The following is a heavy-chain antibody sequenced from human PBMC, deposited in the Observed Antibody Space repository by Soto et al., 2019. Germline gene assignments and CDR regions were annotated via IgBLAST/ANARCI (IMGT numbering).Heavy chain of an antibody. J-gene: IGHJ5*02. D-gene: IGHD3-10*01. Sequence: QVQLQQWGAGLLKPSETLSLTCAVYGGSFSGYYWSWIRQPPGKGLEWIGEINHSGSTNYNTSLKSRVTISVDTSKNQFSLKLSFVTAADTAVYYCAREAWLSWFDPWGQGTLVTVSS. CDR3: AREAWLSWFDP. V-gene: IGHV4-34*01. CDR2: INHSGST. CDR1: GGSFSGYY.